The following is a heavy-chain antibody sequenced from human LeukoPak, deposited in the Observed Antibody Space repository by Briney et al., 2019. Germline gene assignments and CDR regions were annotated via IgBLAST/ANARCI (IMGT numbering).Heavy chain of an antibody. V-gene: IGHV3-74*01. CDR2: INSDGSTT. Sequence: GGSLRLSCAASGFTFSNYWMHWVRQAPGKGLVWVSRINSDGSTTSYADSVKGRFTISRDNAKNTLYLQMNRLRAEDTAVYYCARDYCSSTSCFSDVWGKGTTVTVSS. CDR1: GFTFSNYW. D-gene: IGHD2-2*01. CDR3: ARDYCSSTSCFSDV. J-gene: IGHJ6*04.